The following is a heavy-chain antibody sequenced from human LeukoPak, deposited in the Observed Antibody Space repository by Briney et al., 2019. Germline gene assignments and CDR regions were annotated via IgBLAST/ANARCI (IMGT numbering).Heavy chain of an antibody. D-gene: IGHD3-10*01. CDR2: ISGSGGST. V-gene: IGHV3-23*01. CDR1: GFTFSSYA. Sequence: GGSLRLSCAASGFTFSSYAMSWVRQAPGKGLEWVSAISGSGGSTYYADSVKGRFTISRDNSKNTLYLQMNSLRAEDTAVYYCAKAEAIGMVRGVMNYWGQGTLVTVSS. CDR3: AKAEAIGMVRGVMNY. J-gene: IGHJ4*02.